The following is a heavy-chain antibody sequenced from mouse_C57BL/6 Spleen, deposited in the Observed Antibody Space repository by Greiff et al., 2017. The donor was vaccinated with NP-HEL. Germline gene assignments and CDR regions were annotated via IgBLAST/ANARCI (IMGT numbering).Heavy chain of an antibody. D-gene: IGHD1-1*01. V-gene: IGHV2-2*01. Sequence: QVQLKESGPGLVQPSQSLSITCTVSGFSLTSYGVHWVRQSPGKGLEWLGVIWSGGSTDYNAAFISRLSISKDNSKSQVFFKMNSLQADDTAIYYCARGGVVAYYYAMDYWGQGTSVTVSS. J-gene: IGHJ4*01. CDR1: GFSLTSYG. CDR3: ARGGVVAYYYAMDY. CDR2: IWSGGST.